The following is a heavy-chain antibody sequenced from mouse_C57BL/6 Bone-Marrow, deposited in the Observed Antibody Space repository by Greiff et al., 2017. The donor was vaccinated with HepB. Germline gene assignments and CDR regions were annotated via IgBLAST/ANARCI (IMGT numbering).Heavy chain of an antibody. CDR1: GYSFTDYN. J-gene: IGHJ3*01. Sequence: EVQLQQSGPELVKPGASVKISCKASGYSFTDYNMNWVKQSNGKSLEWIGVINPNYGTTSYNQKFKGKATLTVDQSSSTAFMQLNSLTSKDSAVYYCAPFSTVVESWFAYWGQGTLVTVSA. CDR3: APFSTVVESWFAY. V-gene: IGHV1-39*01. D-gene: IGHD1-1*01. CDR2: INPNYGTT.